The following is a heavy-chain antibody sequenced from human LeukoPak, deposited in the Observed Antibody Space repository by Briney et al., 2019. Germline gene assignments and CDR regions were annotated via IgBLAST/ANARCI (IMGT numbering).Heavy chain of an antibody. Sequence: GRSLRLSCAASEFTFDDYAMHWVRQAPGKGLEWVSGISWNSGSIGYADSVKGRFTISRDNAKNSLYLQMNSLRAEDTALYYCAKDISYDILTGSIDHWGQGALVTVSS. D-gene: IGHD3-9*01. CDR1: EFTFDDYA. CDR3: AKDISYDILTGSIDH. V-gene: IGHV3-9*01. CDR2: ISWNSGSI. J-gene: IGHJ4*02.